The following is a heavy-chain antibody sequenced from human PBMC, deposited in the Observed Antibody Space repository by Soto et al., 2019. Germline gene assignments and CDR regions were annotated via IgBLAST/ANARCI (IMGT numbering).Heavy chain of an antibody. J-gene: IGHJ6*02. CDR2: IYPGDSDT. CDR1: GCSFTSYW. V-gene: IGHV5-51*01. Sequence: PGESLKISCKGSGCSFTSYWIGWVRQMPGKGLEWMGIIYPGDSDTRYSPSFQGQVTISADKSISTAYLQWSSLKASDTAMYYCAIRGGHDSSSGRPYYYYGMDVWGQGTTVTVSS. CDR3: AIRGGHDSSSGRPYYYYGMDV. D-gene: IGHD6-13*01.